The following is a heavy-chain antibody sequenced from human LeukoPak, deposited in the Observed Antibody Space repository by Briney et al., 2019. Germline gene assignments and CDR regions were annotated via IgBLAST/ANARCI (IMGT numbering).Heavy chain of an antibody. CDR2: MYPHGRT. CDR3: ARKTAGGTFDL. Sequence: SETLSLNCTVSGDSIRSSYWTWIRQPAEKGLEWIGVMYPHGRTNYNPSLKGRVTMSVDTSKNQFSLKLSSVTAADTAMYYCARKTAGGTFDLWGQGTMVAVSS. V-gene: IGHV4-4*07. D-gene: IGHD2-21*02. J-gene: IGHJ3*01. CDR1: GDSIRSSY.